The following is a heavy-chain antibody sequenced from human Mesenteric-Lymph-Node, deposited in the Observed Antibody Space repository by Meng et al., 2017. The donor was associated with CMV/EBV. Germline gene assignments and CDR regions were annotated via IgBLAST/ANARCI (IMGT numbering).Heavy chain of an antibody. CDR2: VNPDSANT. CDR1: GYTFSTYD. D-gene: IGHD4-23*01. CDR3: ARGVHYGGNSSWGYYYGMDV. Sequence: ASVKVSCKTSGYTFSTYDINWVRQAAGQGLEWMGWVNPDSANTGYAQKFQGRVTIFRNTSTSTAYIELSSLRSEDTAVYYCARGVHYGGNSSWGYYYGMDVWGQGTTVTVFS. V-gene: IGHV1-8*03. J-gene: IGHJ6*02.